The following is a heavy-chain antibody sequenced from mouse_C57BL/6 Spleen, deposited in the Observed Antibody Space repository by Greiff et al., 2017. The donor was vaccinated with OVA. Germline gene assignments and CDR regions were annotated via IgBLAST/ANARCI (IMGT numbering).Heavy chain of an antibody. V-gene: IGHV1-54*01. J-gene: IGHJ3*01. CDR1: GYPFTNYL. CDR3: ARSGLKEAWFAY. D-gene: IGHD3-3*01. Sequence: VQLQQSGAELVRPGTSVKVSCKASGYPFTNYLIEWVKRRPGQGLEWIGVINPGSGGTNYNEKFKGKETLTADKSSSAAYMQLSSLTSEDSAVYYCARSGLKEAWFAYWGQGTLVTVSA. CDR2: INPGSGGT.